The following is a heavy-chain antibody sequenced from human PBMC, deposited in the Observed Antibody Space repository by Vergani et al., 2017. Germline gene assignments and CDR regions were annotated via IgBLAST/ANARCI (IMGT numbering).Heavy chain of an antibody. D-gene: IGHD6-13*01. CDR1: GFTFSSYS. J-gene: IGHJ4*02. CDR2: ISSSSSYI. CDR3: ARAKSSRNKEGFEY. V-gene: IGHV3-21*01. Sequence: EVQLVESGGGLVKPGGSLRLSCAASGFTFSSYSMNWVRQAPGKGLEWVSSISSSSSYIYYADSVKGRFTISRDNAKNSLYLQMNSLRAEDTAVYYCARAKSSRNKEGFEYWGQGTLVTVSS.